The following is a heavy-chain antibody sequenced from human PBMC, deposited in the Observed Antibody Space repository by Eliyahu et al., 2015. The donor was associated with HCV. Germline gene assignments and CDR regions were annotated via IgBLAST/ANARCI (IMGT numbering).Heavy chain of an antibody. D-gene: IGHD6-19*01. Sequence: QVQVQESGPGLVRPSETLTLTCTVXXXXITTYYWSWIRQPPGKGLEWIGYIHYSGSXNYXPSLKSRVTLSVDTSKNQFSLSLTSVTAADTAVYYCASGGGGIAVAGTGGWFDPWGQGTLVTVSS. CDR3: ASGGGGIAVAGTGGWFDP. CDR2: IHYSGSX. J-gene: IGHJ5*02. CDR1: XXXITTYY. V-gene: IGHV4-59*01.